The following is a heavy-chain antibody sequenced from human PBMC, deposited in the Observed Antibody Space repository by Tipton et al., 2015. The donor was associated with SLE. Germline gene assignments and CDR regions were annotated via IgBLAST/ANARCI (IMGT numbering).Heavy chain of an antibody. V-gene: IGHV4-59*01. CDR3: ARERVAVAATPWYFVL. D-gene: IGHD6-19*01. Sequence: TLSLTCTVSGGSISSYYWSWIRQPPGKGLERIGYIYYSGSTNYNPSLKSRVTISVDTSKNQFSLKLSSVTAADTAVYYCARERVAVAATPWYFVLWGRGTLVTVSS. CDR1: GGSISSYY. J-gene: IGHJ2*01. CDR2: IYYSGST.